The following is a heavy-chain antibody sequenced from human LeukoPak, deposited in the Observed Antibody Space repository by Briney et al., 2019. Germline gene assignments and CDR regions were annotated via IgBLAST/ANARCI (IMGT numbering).Heavy chain of an antibody. CDR2: ISSSGSTI. Sequence: GGSLRLSCAASGFTFSNYYMSWIRQAPGKGLEWVSYISSSGSTIYYADSVKGRFTISRDNAKNSLYLQMNSLRAEDTAVYYCASGGQYGSGRPYGMDVWGQGTTVTVSS. V-gene: IGHV3-11*01. CDR3: ASGGQYGSGRPYGMDV. CDR1: GFTFSNYY. D-gene: IGHD3-10*01. J-gene: IGHJ6*02.